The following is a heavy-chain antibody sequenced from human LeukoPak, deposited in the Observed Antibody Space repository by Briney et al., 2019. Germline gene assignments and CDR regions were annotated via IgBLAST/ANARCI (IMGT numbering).Heavy chain of an antibody. CDR1: GFTFSTYT. CDR3: AIDPNWGTHS. CDR2: IGNNGGGI. V-gene: IGHV3-23*01. J-gene: IGHJ4*02. Sequence: GGSLRLSCAASGFTFSTYTMYWVRRPPGKRLEWVSIIGNNGGGIHYADSVKGRFTISRDNFKNALYLQMNSLRVEDTAVYYCAIDPNWGTHSWGQGVLVTVSS. D-gene: IGHD7-27*01.